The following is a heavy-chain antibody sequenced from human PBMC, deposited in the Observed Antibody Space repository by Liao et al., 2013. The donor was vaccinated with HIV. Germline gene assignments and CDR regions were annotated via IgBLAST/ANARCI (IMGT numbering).Heavy chain of an antibody. V-gene: IGHV4-30-2*01. CDR3: ARVGXHCTSNTCYSLYAFDI. Sequence: QLQLQESGSGLVKPSQTLSLTCAVSGGSISSGGYSWSWIRQPPGKGLEWIGYIYYSGSTDYNPSLKSRVTMSVDTSKNQFSLNLSSVTAADTAVYFCARVGXHCTSNTCYSLYAFDIWGQGTMVTVSS. J-gene: IGHJ3*02. D-gene: IGHD2-15*01. CDR2: IYYSGST. CDR1: GGSISSGGYS.